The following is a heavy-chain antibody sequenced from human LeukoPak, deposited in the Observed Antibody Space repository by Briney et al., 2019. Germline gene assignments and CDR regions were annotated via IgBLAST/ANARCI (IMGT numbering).Heavy chain of an antibody. V-gene: IGHV3-9*01. D-gene: IGHD3-22*01. CDR2: ISWHSENV. Sequence: GGSLRLSCAASGFIFEDYAMHWVRQVPGKGLEWVSGISWHSENVGYADSVRGRFTISRNNAKNSLYLQMNSLRAEDTAVYYCAKEGLYYDSSFDYWGQGTLVTVSS. J-gene: IGHJ4*02. CDR1: GFIFEDYA. CDR3: AKEGLYYDSSFDY.